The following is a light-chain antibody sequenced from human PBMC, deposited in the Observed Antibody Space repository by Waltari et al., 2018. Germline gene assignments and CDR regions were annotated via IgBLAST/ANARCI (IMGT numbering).Light chain of an antibody. CDR2: KVS. CDR1: QSLLHSNGNTY. J-gene: IGKJ2*03. Sequence: DFVMTQSPLSLPITPGQPASMTCRSSQSLLHSNGNTYLSWFLQKPGQPPRRLIYKVSNRDSGVPDRFSGSGAGTDFTLKISRVEAEDVGVYYCMQGTHFPYSFGQGTKVEIK. CDR3: MQGTHFPYS. V-gene: IGKV2-30*02.